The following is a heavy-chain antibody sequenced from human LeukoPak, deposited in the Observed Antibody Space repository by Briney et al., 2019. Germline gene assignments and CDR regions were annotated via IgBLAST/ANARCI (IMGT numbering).Heavy chain of an antibody. CDR2: IYTSGST. Sequence: PSETLSLTCTVSGGSISSGSYYWSWIRQPAGKGLEWIGRIYTSGSTNYNPSLKSRVTISVDTSKNQFSLKLSSVTAADTAVYYCARHRRHVVVPTSLDYWGQGTLVTVSS. CDR1: GGSISSGSYY. D-gene: IGHD2-21*01. J-gene: IGHJ4*02. CDR3: ARHRRHVVVPTSLDY. V-gene: IGHV4-61*02.